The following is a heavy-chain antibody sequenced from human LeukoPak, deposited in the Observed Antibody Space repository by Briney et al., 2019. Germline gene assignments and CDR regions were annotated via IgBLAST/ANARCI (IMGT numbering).Heavy chain of an antibody. CDR1: GYTFTGYY. Sequence: GASVKVSCKASGYTFTGYYMHWVRQAPGQGLEWMGWINPNGGGTNYAQKFQGRVTMTRDTSISTAYMELSRLRSDDTAVYYCARERITMVRGAKSNWFDPWGQGTLVTVSS. D-gene: IGHD3-10*01. V-gene: IGHV1-2*02. CDR2: INPNGGGT. J-gene: IGHJ5*02. CDR3: ARERITMVRGAKSNWFDP.